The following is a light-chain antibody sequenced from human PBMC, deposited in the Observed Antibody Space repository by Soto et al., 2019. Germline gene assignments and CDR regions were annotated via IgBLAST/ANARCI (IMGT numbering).Light chain of an antibody. CDR3: QSYDSSLSGSRV. CDR2: GNS. Sequence: QSVLTQPPSVSGAPGQRVTISCTGSSSNIGAGYDVHWYQQLPGTAPKLLIYGNSNRPSGVPDRFSGSKSGTSASLAITGVKAEDEADYYCQSYDSSLSGSRVFGTGTKVTVL. CDR1: SSNIGAGYD. V-gene: IGLV1-40*01. J-gene: IGLJ1*01.